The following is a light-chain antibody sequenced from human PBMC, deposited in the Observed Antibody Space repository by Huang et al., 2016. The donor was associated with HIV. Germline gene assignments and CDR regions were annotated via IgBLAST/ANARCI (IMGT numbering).Light chain of an antibody. CDR3: QKYDSAPRT. V-gene: IGKV1-27*01. CDR2: VAS. J-gene: IGKJ1*01. Sequence: DIQMTQSPSSLSAFVGDTVTITCRASQVIGNSLAWYQQKPGRPPKLLIYVASTLQSGVPSRFSGSGSGTDFTLTISNLQTEDIATYYCQKYDSAPRTFDQGTRV. CDR1: QVIGNS.